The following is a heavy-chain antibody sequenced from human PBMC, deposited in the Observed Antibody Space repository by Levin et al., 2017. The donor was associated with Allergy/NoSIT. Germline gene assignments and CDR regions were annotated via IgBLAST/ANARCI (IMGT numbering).Heavy chain of an antibody. CDR3: AREGGATAPGYYYYGMDV. Sequence: SQTLSLTCAISGDSVSSTSAAWNWIRQSPSRGLEWLGRTYYRSKWYNDYAVSVKSRITINPDTSKNQFSLQLNSVTPEDTAVYYCAREGGATAPGYYYYGMDVWGQGTTVTVSS. CDR2: TYYRSKWYN. CDR1: GDSVSSTSAA. D-gene: IGHD5-12*01. V-gene: IGHV6-1*01. J-gene: IGHJ6*02.